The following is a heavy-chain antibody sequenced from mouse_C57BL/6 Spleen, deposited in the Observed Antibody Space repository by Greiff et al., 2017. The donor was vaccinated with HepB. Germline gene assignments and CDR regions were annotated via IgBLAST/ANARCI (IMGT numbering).Heavy chain of an antibody. J-gene: IGHJ4*01. CDR1: GFTFSDYG. V-gene: IGHV5-17*01. CDR2: ISSGSSTI. CDR3: ARGYYDYYAMDY. D-gene: IGHD2-1*01. Sequence: EVKLMESGGGLVKPGGSLKLSCAASGFTFSDYGMHWVRQAPEKGLEWVAYISSGSSTIYYADTVKGRFTISRDNAKNTLFLQMTSLRSEDTAMYYCARGYYDYYAMDYWGQGTSVTVSS.